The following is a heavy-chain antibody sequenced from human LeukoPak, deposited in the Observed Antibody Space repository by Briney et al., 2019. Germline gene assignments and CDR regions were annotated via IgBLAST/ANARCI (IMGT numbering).Heavy chain of an antibody. CDR2: IYHSGST. CDR3: ARVSYDSSGYHFDY. V-gene: IGHV4-30-2*01. CDR1: GGSISSGGYS. D-gene: IGHD3-22*01. Sequence: SETLSLTCAVSGGSISSGGYSWSWIRQPPGKGLEWIGYIYHSGSTYYNPSLKSRVTISVDRSKNQFSLKLSSVTAADTAVYYCARVSYDSSGYHFDYWGQGTLVTVSS. J-gene: IGHJ4*02.